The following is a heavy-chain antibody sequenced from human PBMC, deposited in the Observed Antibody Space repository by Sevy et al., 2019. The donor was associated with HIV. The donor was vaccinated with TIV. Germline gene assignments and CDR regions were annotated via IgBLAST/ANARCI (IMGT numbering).Heavy chain of an antibody. CDR3: ARVFEPITMIVVVAIDY. J-gene: IGHJ4*02. V-gene: IGHV3-48*03. Sequence: GESLKISCAASGFTFSSYEMNWVRQAPGKGLEWVSYISSSGSTIYYADSVKGRFTISRDNAKNSLYLQMNSLRAEDTDVYYCARVFEPITMIVVVAIDYWGQGTLVTVSS. CDR2: ISSSGSTI. CDR1: GFTFSSYE. D-gene: IGHD3-22*01.